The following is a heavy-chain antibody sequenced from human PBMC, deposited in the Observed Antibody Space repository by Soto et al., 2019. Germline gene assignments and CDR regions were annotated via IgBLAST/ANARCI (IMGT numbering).Heavy chain of an antibody. D-gene: IGHD1-1*01. CDR3: ARVGTTGTITV. J-gene: IGHJ4*02. CDR1: GFTFSSYS. Sequence: EVQLVESGGGLVKPGGSLRLSCAASGFTFSSYSMNWVRQAPGKGLEWVSSISSSSSYIYYADSVKGRFTTSRDNAKNSLYLQMNSLRAEDTAVYYCARVGTTGTITVWGQGTLVTVSS. V-gene: IGHV3-21*01. CDR2: ISSSSSYI.